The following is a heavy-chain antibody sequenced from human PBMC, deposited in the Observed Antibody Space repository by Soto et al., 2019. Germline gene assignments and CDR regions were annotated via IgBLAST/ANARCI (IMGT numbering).Heavy chain of an antibody. V-gene: IGHV4-34*01. J-gene: IGHJ6*03. Sequence: PSETLSLTCAVYGGSFSGYYWSWIRQPPGKGLEWIGEINHSGSTNYNPSLKSRVTISVDTSKNQFSLKLSSVTAAGTAVYYCARVFKGKQWLGHYYYYYYMDVWGKGTTVTVSS. CDR1: GGSFSGYY. CDR2: INHSGST. D-gene: IGHD6-19*01. CDR3: ARVFKGKQWLGHYYYYYYMDV.